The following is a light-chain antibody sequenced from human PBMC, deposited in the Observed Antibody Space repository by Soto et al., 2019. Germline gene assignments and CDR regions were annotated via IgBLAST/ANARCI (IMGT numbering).Light chain of an antibody. CDR2: EGR. J-gene: IGLJ1*01. V-gene: IGLV2-23*01. Sequence: QSALSHPASVSWSPGQSITISCTGINSGVVNYEYVSWYQQFPDKAPKLIIYEGRERPSGVSDRFSGSKSDNAASLTISALKTEDEAEYFCLSYGKVFGTGTKVTAL. CDR3: LSYGKV. CDR1: NSGVVNYEY.